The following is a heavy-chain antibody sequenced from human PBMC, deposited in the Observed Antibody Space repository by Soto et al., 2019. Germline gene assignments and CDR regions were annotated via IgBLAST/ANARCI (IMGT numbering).Heavy chain of an antibody. J-gene: IGHJ3*02. D-gene: IGHD3-22*01. V-gene: IGHV3-74*01. CDR3: AGDSSGYSYDAFDI. CDR1: RFTFSTYW. Sequence: GGSLRLSCAASRFTFSTYWMHWVRQAPGKGLVWVSRINSDGTGTSYADSVKGRITISRDNAKNTLYLQMNSLRFEDTAVYYCAGDSSGYSYDAFDIWGQGTMVTVSS. CDR2: INSDGTGT.